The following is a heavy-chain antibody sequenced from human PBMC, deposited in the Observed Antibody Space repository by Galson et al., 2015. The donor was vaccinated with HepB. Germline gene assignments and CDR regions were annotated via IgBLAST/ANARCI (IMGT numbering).Heavy chain of an antibody. CDR1: GFTFSSYS. D-gene: IGHD6-13*01. CDR3: ARDCSSWAVYYYYMDV. Sequence: SLRLSCAASGFTFSSYSMNWVRQAPGKGLEWVSSISSSSSYIYYADSVKGRFTISRDNAKNSLYLQMNSLRAEDTAVYYCARDCSSWAVYYYYMDVWGKGTTVTVSS. J-gene: IGHJ6*03. CDR2: ISSSSSYI. V-gene: IGHV3-21*01.